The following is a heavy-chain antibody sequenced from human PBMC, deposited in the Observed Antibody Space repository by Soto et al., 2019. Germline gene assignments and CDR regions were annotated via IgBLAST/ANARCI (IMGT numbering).Heavy chain of an antibody. D-gene: IGHD1-26*01. J-gene: IGHJ6*02. V-gene: IGHV4-39*01. CDR1: GGSISSSSYY. CDR2: IYYSGST. CDR3: ARVSGSYYYGMDV. Sequence: SETLSLTCTVSGGSISSSSYYWGWIRQPPGKGLEWIGSIYYSGSTHYNPSLKSRVTISVDTSKNQFSLRLTSVTAADTAVYYCARVSGSYYYGMDVWGQGTTVTVSS.